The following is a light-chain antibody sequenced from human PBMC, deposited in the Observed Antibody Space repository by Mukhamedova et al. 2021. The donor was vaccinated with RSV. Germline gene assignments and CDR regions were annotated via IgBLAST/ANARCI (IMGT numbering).Light chain of an antibody. J-gene: IGKJ1*01. CDR3: QQYNTWPT. CDR1: QTVSSS. Sequence: LSCRASQTVSSSLAWYQQKPGQAPRLLIYDASTRAAAIPARFTGRGSGTEFTLTISSLQSEDVAIYFCQQYNTWPTFGQGTKVE. V-gene: IGKV3-15*01. CDR2: DAS.